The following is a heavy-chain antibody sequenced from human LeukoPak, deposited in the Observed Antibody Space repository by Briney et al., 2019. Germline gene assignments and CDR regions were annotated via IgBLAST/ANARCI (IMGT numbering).Heavy chain of an antibody. CDR1: GGSFSGYY. CDR2: VTQSGST. V-gene: IGHV4-34*01. Sequence: SETLSLSCSVSGGSFSGYYWSWIRQPPGKGLEWIGEVTQSGSTNYNPSLKSRVTLSVDTSKNQFSLKLSSVTAADTAVYYCARHGPYVYDSGSYYIVGSYFDYWGQGTPVTVSS. D-gene: IGHD3-10*01. J-gene: IGHJ4*02. CDR3: ARHGPYVYDSGSYYIVGSYFDY.